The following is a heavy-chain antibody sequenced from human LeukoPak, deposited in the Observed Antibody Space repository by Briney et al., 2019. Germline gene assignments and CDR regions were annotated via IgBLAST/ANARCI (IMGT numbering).Heavy chain of an antibody. CDR3: FSLRPNTP. CDR2: IRSKANSYAT. D-gene: IGHD2/OR15-2a*01. J-gene: IGHJ4*02. Sequence: GGSLTLSCAASGFTFSGSAMHWVRQASGKGLEWVGRIRSKANSYATAYAASVKGRFTISRDDSKNTAYLQMNSLKTEDTAVYYCFSLRPNTPWGQGTLVTVSS. V-gene: IGHV3-73*01. CDR1: GFTFSGSA.